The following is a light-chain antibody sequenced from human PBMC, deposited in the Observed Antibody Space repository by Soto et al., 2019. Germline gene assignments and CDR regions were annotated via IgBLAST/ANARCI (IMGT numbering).Light chain of an antibody. Sequence: QSVLTQPASVSGSPGQTIAISCTGTGSDVGGYNFVSWYRQHPGKAPQLIIYEVINRPSGVSNRFSGSKSGNTASLTISGLQADDEADFYCSSYTSSSTWVFGGGTKLTVL. V-gene: IGLV2-14*01. CDR2: EVI. CDR1: GSDVGGYNF. J-gene: IGLJ3*02. CDR3: SSYTSSSTWV.